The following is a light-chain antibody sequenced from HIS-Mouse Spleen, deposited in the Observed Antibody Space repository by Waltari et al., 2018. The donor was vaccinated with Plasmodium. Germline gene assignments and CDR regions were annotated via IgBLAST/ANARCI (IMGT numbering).Light chain of an antibody. J-gene: IGKJ4*01. CDR3: QQYYSYPLT. V-gene: IGKV1-8*01. CDR1: QGISSY. CDR2: AAS. Sequence: AIRMTQSPSSFSASTGDRVTITCRASQGISSYLAWYQQKPGKAPKLLIYAASPLQSGVPSRFSGGGSGTDFTLTISCLQSEDFATYYCQQYYSYPLTFGGGTKVEIK.